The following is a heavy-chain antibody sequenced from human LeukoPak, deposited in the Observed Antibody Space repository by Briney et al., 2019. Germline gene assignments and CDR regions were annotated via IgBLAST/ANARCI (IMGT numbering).Heavy chain of an antibody. J-gene: IGHJ4*02. CDR3: ARVHGYCSSTSCASSDY. CDR2: ISSSSSYI. V-gene: IGHV3-21*01. D-gene: IGHD2-2*03. Sequence: PGGSLRLSCAASGFTVSNNYMNWVRQAPGKGLEWVSSISSSSSYIYYADSVKGRFTISRDNAKNSLYLQMNSLRAEDTAVYYCARVHGYCSSTSCASSDYWGQGTLVTVSS. CDR1: GFTVSNNY.